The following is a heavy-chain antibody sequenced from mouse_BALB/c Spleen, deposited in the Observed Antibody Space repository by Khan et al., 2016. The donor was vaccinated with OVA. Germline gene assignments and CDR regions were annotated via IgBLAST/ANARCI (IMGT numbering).Heavy chain of an antibody. CDR1: GYAFTNYW. CDR3: ARSGGYSYYWYFDV. V-gene: IGHV1-63*01. Sequence: QVQLQQSGTELVRPGTSVKISCKASGYAFTNYWLGWVKQRPGHGLEWIGNIYPGSGHTYYNEKFKVKATLTADKSSGTAYMQLSSLTSEDSAVYFCARSGGYSYYWYFDVWGAGTTVTVSS. D-gene: IGHD2-3*01. CDR2: IYPGSGHT. J-gene: IGHJ1*01.